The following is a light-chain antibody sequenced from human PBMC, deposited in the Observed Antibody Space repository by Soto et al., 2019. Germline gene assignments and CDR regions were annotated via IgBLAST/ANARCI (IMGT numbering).Light chain of an antibody. CDR2: LGS. J-gene: IGKJ1*01. CDR1: ESLLHSNGYNY. CDR3: LQPLQSWT. V-gene: IGKV2-28*01. Sequence: IVMTQSPLSLPVTPGEPASISCRSSESLLHSNGYNYLDWYLQKPGQSPQLLIYLGSNRASGVPDRFSGSGSGTDFTLNISRVEAEDVGVYYCLQPLQSWTVGQGTKVDIK.